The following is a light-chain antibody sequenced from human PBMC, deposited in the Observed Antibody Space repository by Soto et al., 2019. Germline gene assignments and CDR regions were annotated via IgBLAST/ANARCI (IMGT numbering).Light chain of an antibody. Sequence: DIVMTQAPDSLAVSLGERATINCKSSQSVLYSSNNKNYLAWYQQKPGQPPKLLIYWASTRESVVPDRFSGSGSGTDSTLTICSLQAEDVAVYSCQQYYGTPTFGQGTKLEIK. J-gene: IGKJ2*01. CDR2: WAS. CDR1: QSVLYSSNNKNY. V-gene: IGKV4-1*01. CDR3: QQYYGTPT.